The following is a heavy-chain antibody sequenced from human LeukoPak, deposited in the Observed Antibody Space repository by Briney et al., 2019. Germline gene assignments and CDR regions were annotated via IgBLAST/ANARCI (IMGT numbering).Heavy chain of an antibody. CDR1: GFTFSSYA. CDR3: AKDLEYSGYDFNY. CDR2: ISGSGGST. J-gene: IGHJ4*02. Sequence: PGGSLRLSCAASGFTFSSYAMSWVRQAPGKGLEWVSAISGSGGSTYYADSEKGRFTISRDNSKNSLYLQMNSLRAEDTAVYYCAKDLEYSGYDFNYWGQGTLVTVSS. D-gene: IGHD5-12*01. V-gene: IGHV3-23*01.